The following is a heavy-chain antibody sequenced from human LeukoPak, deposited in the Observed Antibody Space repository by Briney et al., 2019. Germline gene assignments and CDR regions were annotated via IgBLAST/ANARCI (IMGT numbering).Heavy chain of an antibody. CDR2: IYYSGST. J-gene: IGHJ4*02. V-gene: IGHV4-39*01. CDR1: GGSISSSSYY. D-gene: IGHD3-3*01. Sequence: SETLSLTCTVSGGSISSSSYYWGWIRQPPGKGLEWIGSIYYSGSTYYNPSLKSRVTISVDTSKNQFSLKLSSVTAADTAVYYCARQAPLKSYDSWSGYGHAAADYWGQGTLVTVSS. CDR3: ARQAPLKSYDSWSGYGHAAADY.